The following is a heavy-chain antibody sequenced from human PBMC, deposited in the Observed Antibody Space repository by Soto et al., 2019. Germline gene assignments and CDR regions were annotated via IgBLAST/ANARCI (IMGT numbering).Heavy chain of an antibody. J-gene: IGHJ4*02. Sequence: PGGSLRLSCVGSDFSLSGSYMSWVHQAPGKGLEWLSFISMSGSYKTYAASVEGRFTISRDNVKNILYLQMDSLRAEDTAVYYCASRGHCSNGQCHPFDSWGQGTQVTVSS. D-gene: IGHD2-8*01. CDR2: ISMSGSYK. CDR3: ASRGHCSNGQCHPFDS. CDR1: DFSLSGSY. V-gene: IGHV3-11*06.